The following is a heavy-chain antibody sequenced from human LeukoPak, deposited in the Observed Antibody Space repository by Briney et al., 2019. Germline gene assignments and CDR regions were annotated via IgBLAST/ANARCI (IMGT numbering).Heavy chain of an antibody. J-gene: IGHJ5*01. CDR1: GYTFADYY. CDR3: ARDIILDS. CDR2: INPKTGVT. Sequence: ASVKVSCKTSGYTFADYYLTWVRQAPGQGFEWLGWINPKTGVTKYAQNLLGRVTMTSDTSISTAYMELSRLTSDDTALYFCARDIILDSWGRGTLVTVSS. V-gene: IGHV1-2*02. D-gene: IGHD1-14*01.